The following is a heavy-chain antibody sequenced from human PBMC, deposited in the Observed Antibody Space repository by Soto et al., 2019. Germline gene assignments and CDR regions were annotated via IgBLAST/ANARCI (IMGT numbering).Heavy chain of an antibody. J-gene: IGHJ3*02. CDR1: GFTFSSYA. D-gene: IGHD3-3*01. V-gene: IGHV3-23*01. CDR3: AKDSRITIFGVVLPDAFDI. Sequence: GGSLRLSCAASGFTFSSYAMSWVRQAPGKGLEWVSAISGSGGSTYYADSVKGRFTISRDNSKNTLYLQMNSPRAEDTAVYYCAKDSRITIFGVVLPDAFDIWGQGTMVTVSS. CDR2: ISGSGGST.